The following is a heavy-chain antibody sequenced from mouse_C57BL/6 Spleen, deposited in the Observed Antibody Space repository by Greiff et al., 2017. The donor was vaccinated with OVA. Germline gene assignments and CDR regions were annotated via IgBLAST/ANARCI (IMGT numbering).Heavy chain of an antibody. D-gene: IGHD1-1*01. CDR3: ARGTTVGYFDV. CDR2: IYPGDGDT. CDR1: GYAFRSSW. Sequence: VQLQQSGPELVKPGASVKISCKASGYAFRSSWMNWVKQRPGKGLEWIGRIYPGDGDTNYNGKFKGKATLTADKSSSTAYMQLSSLTSEDSAVYFCARGTTVGYFDVWGTGTTVTVSS. V-gene: IGHV1-82*01. J-gene: IGHJ1*03.